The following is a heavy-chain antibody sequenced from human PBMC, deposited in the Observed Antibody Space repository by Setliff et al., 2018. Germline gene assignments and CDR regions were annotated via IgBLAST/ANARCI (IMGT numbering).Heavy chain of an antibody. D-gene: IGHD5-18*01. CDR2: TIPMFGST. V-gene: IGHV1-69*05. CDR1: SYTFTNYG. J-gene: IGHJ6*03. CDR3: VREGVDTRSSTDYRYYMDV. Sequence: GASVKVSCKTSSYTFTNYGISWVRQAPGQGLEWMGGTIPMFGSTSYAQKFQGRVTIITDESTTTAYMELSSLGPEDTAVYYCVREGVDTRSSTDYRYYMDVWGKGTTVTVSS.